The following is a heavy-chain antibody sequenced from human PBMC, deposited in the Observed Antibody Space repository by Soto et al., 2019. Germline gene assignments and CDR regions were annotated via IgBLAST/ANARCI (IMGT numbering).Heavy chain of an antibody. J-gene: IGHJ4*02. CDR3: ARASGIVEYYFDY. Sequence: PGGSLRLSCAASGFTFSSYAMTWVRQAPGKGLEWVSSISSSSSYIYYADSVKGRFTISRDNAKNSLYLQMNSLRAEDTAVYYCARASGIVEYYFDYWGQGTLVTVSS. V-gene: IGHV3-21*01. CDR1: GFTFSSYA. CDR2: ISSSSSYI. D-gene: IGHD3-22*01.